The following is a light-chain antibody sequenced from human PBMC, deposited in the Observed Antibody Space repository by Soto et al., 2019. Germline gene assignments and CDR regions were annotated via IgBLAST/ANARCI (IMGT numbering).Light chain of an antibody. CDR2: GNT. V-gene: IGLV1-40*01. CDR3: QSYDSSLSGSV. Sequence: QAVVTQPPSVSGAPGQRVTISCTGDSSNIGAGYDVHWYQQLPGAAPKLLIYGNTNRPSGVPDRFSASKSGASASLAITGLQAEDEADFYCQSYDSSLSGSVFGGGTKVTVL. CDR1: SSNIGAGYD. J-gene: IGLJ2*01.